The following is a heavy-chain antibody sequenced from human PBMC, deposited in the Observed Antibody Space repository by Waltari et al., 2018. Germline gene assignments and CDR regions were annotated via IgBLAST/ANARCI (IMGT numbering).Heavy chain of an antibody. J-gene: IGHJ6*02. D-gene: IGHD1-7*01. V-gene: IGHV1-69*01. CDR2: IIPIFGTA. CDR1: GGTFSSYA. CDR3: ASSNWNYVSGYYYYGMDV. Sequence: QVQLVQSGAEVKKPGSSVKVSCKASGGTFSSYAISWVRQAPGQGLEWMGGIIPIFGTANYAQKFQGRVTITADESTSTAYMELSSLRSEDTAVYYCASSNWNYVSGYYYYGMDVWGQGTTVTVSS.